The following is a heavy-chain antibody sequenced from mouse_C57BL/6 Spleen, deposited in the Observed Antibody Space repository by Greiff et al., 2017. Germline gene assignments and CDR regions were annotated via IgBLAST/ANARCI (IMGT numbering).Heavy chain of an antibody. D-gene: IGHD3-3*01. CDR2: IYPGDGDT. V-gene: IGHV1-82*01. CDR3: ARLEGPFFDY. J-gene: IGHJ2*01. Sequence: VQGVESGPELVKPGASVNISCKASGYAFSSSWMNWVKQRPGKGLEWIGRIYPGDGDTNYNGKFKGKATLTADKSSSTAYMQLSSLTSEDSAVYFCARLEGPFFDYWGQGTTLTVSS. CDR1: GYAFSSSW.